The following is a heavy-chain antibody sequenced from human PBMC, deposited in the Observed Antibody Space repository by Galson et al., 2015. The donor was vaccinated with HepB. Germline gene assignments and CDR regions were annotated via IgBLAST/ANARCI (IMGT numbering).Heavy chain of an antibody. V-gene: IGHV1-46*01. CDR3: ARGGITMIVVVTLNWFDP. Sequence: SVKVSCKASGYTFTSYYMHWVRQAPGQGLEWMGIINPSGGSTSYAQKFQGRVTMTRDTSTSTVYMELSSLRSEDTAVYYCARGGITMIVVVTLNWFDPWGQGTLVTVSS. CDR2: INPSGGST. CDR1: GYTFTSYY. D-gene: IGHD3-22*01. J-gene: IGHJ5*02.